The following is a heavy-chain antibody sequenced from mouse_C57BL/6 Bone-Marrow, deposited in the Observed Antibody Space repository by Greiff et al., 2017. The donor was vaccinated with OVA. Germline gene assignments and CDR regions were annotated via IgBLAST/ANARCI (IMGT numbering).Heavy chain of an antibody. D-gene: IGHD1-1*01. V-gene: IGHV14-1*01. CDR2: IDPEDGDT. J-gene: IGHJ3*01. CDR1: GFNIKDYY. Sequence: EVKLMESGAELVRPGASVKLSCTASGFNIKDYYMHWVKQRPEQGLEWIGRIDPEDGDTEYAPKFQGKATMTADTSSNTAYLQLSSLTSEDTAVYYCTVYYGSSYGAYWGQGTLVTVSA. CDR3: TVYYGSSYGAY.